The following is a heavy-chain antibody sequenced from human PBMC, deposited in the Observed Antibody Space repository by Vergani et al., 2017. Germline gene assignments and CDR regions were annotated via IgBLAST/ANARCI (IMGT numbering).Heavy chain of an antibody. J-gene: IGHJ3*02. CDR3: ARASLTGDLAGAFDI. Sequence: EVQLVESGGGLVQPGGSLRLSCAASGFTVSSNYMSWVRQAPGKGLEWVSVIYSGGSTYYTDSVKGRFTISRHNSKNTLYLQMNSLRAEDTAVYYFARASLTGDLAGAFDIWGQGTMVTVSS. V-gene: IGHV3-53*04. CDR2: IYSGGST. D-gene: IGHD7-27*01. CDR1: GFTVSSNY.